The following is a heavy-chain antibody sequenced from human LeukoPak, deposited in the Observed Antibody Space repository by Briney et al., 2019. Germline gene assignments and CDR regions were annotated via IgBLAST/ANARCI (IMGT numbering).Heavy chain of an antibody. V-gene: IGHV3-7*01. J-gene: IGHJ6*02. CDR3: ARVPSGGWSPMDV. CDR1: GFTFSSYW. CDR2: IKQDGSEK. Sequence: GGSLRLSCAASGFTFSSYWMSWVRQAPGKGLEWVANIKQDGSEKYYVDSVKGRLTISRDNAKNSLYLQMNSLRAADTAVYYCARVPSGGWSPMDVWGQGTTVTVSS. D-gene: IGHD6-19*01.